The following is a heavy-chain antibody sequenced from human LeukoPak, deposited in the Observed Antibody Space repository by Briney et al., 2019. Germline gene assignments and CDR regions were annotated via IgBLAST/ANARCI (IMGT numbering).Heavy chain of an antibody. D-gene: IGHD3-22*01. CDR1: GFTFSSYA. V-gene: IGHV3-23*01. CDR2: ISGSGGST. CDR3: AKSHSSGYYYFDY. J-gene: IGHJ4*02. Sequence: PGGSLRLSCAASGFTFSSYAMSWVRQAPGKGLEWVSAISGSGGSTNYADSVKGRFTISRDNSKNTLYLQMNSLRAEDTAVYYCAKSHSSGYYYFDYWGQGTLVTVSS.